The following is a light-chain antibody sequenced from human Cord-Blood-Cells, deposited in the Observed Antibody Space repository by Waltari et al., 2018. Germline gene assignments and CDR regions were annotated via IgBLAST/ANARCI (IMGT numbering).Light chain of an antibody. CDR3: QQYGSSPFT. J-gene: IGKJ3*01. CDR1: QSVSSSY. V-gene: IGKV3-20*01. CDR2: GAS. Sequence: EIVLPQSPGTLSLSPGERATLSCRASQSVSSSYLAWYQQKPGQAPRLLIYGASSRATGIPDRCSGSGSGTDFTLTISRLEPEDVAVYYCQQYGSSPFTFGPGTKVDIK.